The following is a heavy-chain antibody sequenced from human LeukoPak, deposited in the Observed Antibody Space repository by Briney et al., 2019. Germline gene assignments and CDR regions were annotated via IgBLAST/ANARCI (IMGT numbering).Heavy chain of an antibody. V-gene: IGHV1-18*01. Sequence: AASVKVSCKASGYTFTSYGISLVRQAPGQGLEWMGWISAYNGNTNYAQKLQGRVTMTTDTSTSTAYMELRSLRSDDTAVYYCARVSFHCTNGVCYPYYFDYWGQGTLVTVSS. D-gene: IGHD2-8*01. CDR3: ARVSFHCTNGVCYPYYFDY. CDR2: ISAYNGNT. CDR1: GYTFTSYG. J-gene: IGHJ4*02.